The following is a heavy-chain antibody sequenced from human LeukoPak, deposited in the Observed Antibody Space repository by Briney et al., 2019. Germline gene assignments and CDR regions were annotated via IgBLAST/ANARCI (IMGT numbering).Heavy chain of an antibody. D-gene: IGHD3-3*01. CDR2: IHASGIT. Sequence: PSETLSLTCTVSGGPISGYYWSWIRRPAGKGLEWVGRIHASGITDYSPSLKSRITVSLDTSKNQFSLKLSSVTAADTATYYCAREASRGFLVSGYYYYYMDVWGKGTTVTVSS. V-gene: IGHV4-4*07. J-gene: IGHJ6*03. CDR1: GGPISGYY. CDR3: AREASRGFLVSGYYYYYMDV.